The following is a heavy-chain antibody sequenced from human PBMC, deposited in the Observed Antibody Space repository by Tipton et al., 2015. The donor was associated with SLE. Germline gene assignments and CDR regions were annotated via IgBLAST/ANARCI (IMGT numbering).Heavy chain of an antibody. Sequence: SLRLSCAASGFTFSSYGMHWVRQAPGKGLEWVAVISYDGSNKYYADSVKGRFTISRDNAKNSLYLQMNSLRAEDTAVYYCARESGGYAFDIWGQGTMVTVSS. D-gene: IGHD5-18*01. CDR1: GFTFSSYG. J-gene: IGHJ3*02. CDR2: ISYDGSNK. V-gene: IGHV3-30*12. CDR3: ARESGGYAFDI.